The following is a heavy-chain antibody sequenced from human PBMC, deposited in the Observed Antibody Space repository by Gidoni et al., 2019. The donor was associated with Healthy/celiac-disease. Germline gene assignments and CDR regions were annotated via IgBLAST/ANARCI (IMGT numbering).Heavy chain of an antibody. CDR3: TTDVGLGEFRDAFDI. J-gene: IGHJ3*02. Sequence: EVQLVESGGGLVKPGGSLRLSCAASGFTFSKAWMSWVRQAPGKGLEWVGRIKSKTDGGTTDYAAPVKGRFTISRDDSKNTLYLQMNSLKTEDTAVYYCTTDVGLGEFRDAFDIWGQGTMVTVSS. CDR2: IKSKTDGGTT. CDR1: GFTFSKAW. D-gene: IGHD3-16*01. V-gene: IGHV3-15*01.